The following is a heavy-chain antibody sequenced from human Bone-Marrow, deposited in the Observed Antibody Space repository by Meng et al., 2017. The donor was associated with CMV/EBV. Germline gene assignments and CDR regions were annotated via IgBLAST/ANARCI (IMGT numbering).Heavy chain of an antibody. CDR1: GFTFSSYS. D-gene: IGHD3-16*01. CDR3: ARDDFTTSSYDL. CDR2: ISSSSSYI. V-gene: IGHV3-21*01. J-gene: IGHJ4*02. Sequence: GGSLRLSCAASGFTFSSYSMNWVRQAPGKGLEWVSSISSSSSYIYYADFVKGRFTISRDNARNTVFLQLNSVTADDTALYYCARDDFTTSSYDLWGQGTLVTVSS.